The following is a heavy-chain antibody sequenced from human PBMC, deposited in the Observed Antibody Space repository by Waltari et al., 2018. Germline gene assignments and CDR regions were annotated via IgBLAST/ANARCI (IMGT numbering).Heavy chain of an antibody. V-gene: IGHV4-59*11. D-gene: IGHD3-10*01. CDR2: IYYRGRT. J-gene: IGHJ6*02. CDR3: ARDPAHYYGSGSYFYYYGMDV. Sequence: QVQLQESGPGLVKPSETLSLTCTVSGGSISSHYWSWIRQPPGKGLEWIGYIYYRGRTNYNPSPKSRVTISVDTSKNQFSLKLSSVTAADTAVYYCARDPAHYYGSGSYFYYYGMDVWGQGTTVTVSS. CDR1: GGSISSHY.